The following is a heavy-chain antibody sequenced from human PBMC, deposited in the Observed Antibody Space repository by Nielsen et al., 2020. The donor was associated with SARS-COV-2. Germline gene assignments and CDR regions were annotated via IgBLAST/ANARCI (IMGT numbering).Heavy chain of an antibody. Sequence: GGSLRLSCTASGFTFGDYAMSWFRQAPGKGLEWVVFIRSKAYGGTTEYAASVNGRFTISRDDSKSIAYLQMNSLKTEDTAVYYCTRNLYYDFWWGSDYYYYMDVWGKGTTVTVSS. D-gene: IGHD3-3*01. J-gene: IGHJ6*03. CDR3: TRNLYYDFWWGSDYYYYMDV. CDR1: GFTFGDYA. V-gene: IGHV3-49*03. CDR2: IRSKAYGGTT.